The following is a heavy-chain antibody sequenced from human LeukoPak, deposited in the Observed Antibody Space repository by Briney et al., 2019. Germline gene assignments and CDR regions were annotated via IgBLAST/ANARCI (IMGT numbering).Heavy chain of an antibody. CDR2: INPSGGST. CDR1: GYTFTGYY. Sequence: GASVKVPCKASGYTFTGYYMHWVRQAPGQGLEWMGIINPSGGSTSYAQKFQGRVTMTRDTSTSTVYMELSSLRSEDTAVYYCARDNGDYGYFDYWGQGTLVTVSS. D-gene: IGHD4-17*01. CDR3: ARDNGDYGYFDY. J-gene: IGHJ4*02. V-gene: IGHV1-46*01.